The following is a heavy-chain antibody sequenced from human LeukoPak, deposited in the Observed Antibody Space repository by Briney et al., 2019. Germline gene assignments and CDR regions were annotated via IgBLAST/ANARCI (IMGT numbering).Heavy chain of an antibody. Sequence: PGGSLRLSCAASGFTFSSYTMNWVRQAPGKGLEWVSSISGSSSFIFYVESLKGRFTISRDNAENSLYLQMNSLRVEDTAVYYCARKAAAAHDAFDIWGQGTMVTVSS. V-gene: IGHV3-21*01. J-gene: IGHJ3*02. CDR2: ISGSSSFI. CDR1: GFTFSSYT. CDR3: ARKAAAAHDAFDI. D-gene: IGHD6-13*01.